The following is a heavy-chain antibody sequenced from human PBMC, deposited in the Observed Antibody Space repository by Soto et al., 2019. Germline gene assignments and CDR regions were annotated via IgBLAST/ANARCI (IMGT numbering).Heavy chain of an antibody. Sequence: ASVKVSCKAAGYTFTSYFMHWVRQAPGQGLEWMGIINPSGGSTSYAQKFQGRVTMTRDTSTSTVYMELSSLRSEDTAVYYCARLGSGNYYKGPFDYRGQGSLVTVSS. CDR2: INPSGGST. CDR3: ARLGSGNYYKGPFDY. D-gene: IGHD3-10*01. V-gene: IGHV1-46*01. J-gene: IGHJ4*02. CDR1: GYTFTSYF.